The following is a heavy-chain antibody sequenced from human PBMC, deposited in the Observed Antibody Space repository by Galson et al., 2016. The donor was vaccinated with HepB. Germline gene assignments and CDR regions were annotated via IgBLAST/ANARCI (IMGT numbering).Heavy chain of an antibody. CDR2: DSMDGRRK. CDR3: AKRHEYCPPVGCSVDS. V-gene: IGHV3-30*18. D-gene: IGHD2/OR15-2a*01. J-gene: IGHJ4*02. Sequence: SLRLSCATPGFTVTHDYMTWVRQAPGKGLEWVAADSMDGRRKFYADSVKGRFTISRDNSNNMLFLQMSSLRVDDTAVYYCAKRHEYCPPVGCSVDSWGQGTLVSVSS. CDR1: GFTVTHDY.